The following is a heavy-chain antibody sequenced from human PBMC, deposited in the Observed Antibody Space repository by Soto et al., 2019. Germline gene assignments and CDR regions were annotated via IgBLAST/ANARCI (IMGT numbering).Heavy chain of an antibody. J-gene: IGHJ4*02. Sequence: SETLSLTCTVSGGSISSSSYYWGWIRQPPGKGLEWIGSIYYSGSTYYNPSLKSRVTISVDTSKNQFSLKLSSVTAADTAVYYCASRVDDYGDTVFDYWGQGTLVTVSS. V-gene: IGHV4-39*01. CDR2: IYYSGST. CDR1: GGSISSSSYY. D-gene: IGHD4-17*01. CDR3: ASRVDDYGDTVFDY.